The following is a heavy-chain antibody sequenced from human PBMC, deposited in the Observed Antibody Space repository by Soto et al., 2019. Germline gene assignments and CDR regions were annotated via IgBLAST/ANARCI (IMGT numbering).Heavy chain of an antibody. Sequence: SVQVSCKASGGTFSSYAISWVRQAPGQGLECVGGIIPIFGTANYAQKFQGRVTITADESTSTAYMELSSLRSADTAVYYCARDRRHGRIAVAGGPLHYYYYGMDVWGQGTTVTVSS. J-gene: IGHJ6*02. CDR2: IIPIFGTA. D-gene: IGHD6-19*01. V-gene: IGHV1-69*13. CDR3: ARDRRHGRIAVAGGPLHYYYYGMDV. CDR1: GGTFSSYA.